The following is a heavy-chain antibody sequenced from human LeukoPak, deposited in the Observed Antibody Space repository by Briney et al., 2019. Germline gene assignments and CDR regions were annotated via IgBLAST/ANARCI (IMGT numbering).Heavy chain of an antibody. CDR2: ISGSGGST. D-gene: IGHD3-3*01. Sequence: GGSLRLSCAASGFTFSSYAMSWVRQAPGKGLEWVSAISGSGGSTYYADSVKGRFTISRDNSKNTLYLQMNSLRAEDTAVYCCAKPIRFLEWPYYFDYWGQGTLVTVSS. CDR3: AKPIRFLEWPYYFDY. V-gene: IGHV3-23*01. CDR1: GFTFSSYA. J-gene: IGHJ4*02.